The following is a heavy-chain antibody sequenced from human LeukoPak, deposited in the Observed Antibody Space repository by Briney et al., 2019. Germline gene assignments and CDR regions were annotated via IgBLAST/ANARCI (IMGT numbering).Heavy chain of an antibody. CDR3: ARQGPDAFFDY. Sequence: PSETLSLTCTVSGDSISSYDWSWIRQPPGKGLEWIGYIYYSGSTNYNPSLKSRVTISVDTSKNQFSLKLDSVTAADTAVCYCARQGPDAFFDYWGQGTLVTVSS. CDR2: IYYSGST. CDR1: GDSISSYD. J-gene: IGHJ4*02. V-gene: IGHV4-59*08.